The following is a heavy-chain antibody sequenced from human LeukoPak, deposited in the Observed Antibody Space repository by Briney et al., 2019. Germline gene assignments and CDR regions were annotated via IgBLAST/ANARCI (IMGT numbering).Heavy chain of an antibody. V-gene: IGHV1-46*01. Sequence: ASVKVSCKASGYTFTSDYMHWVRQAPGQGLEWMGIINPSGGSTSYAQKFQGRVTMTRDTSTSTVYMELSSLRSEDTAVYYYARDISLLLWFGESAPAGLYFDYWGQGTLVTVSS. CDR3: ARDISLLLWFGESAPAGLYFDY. J-gene: IGHJ4*02. CDR1: GYTFTSDY. D-gene: IGHD3-10*01. CDR2: INPSGGST.